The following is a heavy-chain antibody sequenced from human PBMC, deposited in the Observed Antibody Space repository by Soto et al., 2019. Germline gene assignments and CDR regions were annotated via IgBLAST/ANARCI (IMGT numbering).Heavy chain of an antibody. J-gene: IGHJ5*02. Sequence: QVQLVQSGAEVKKPGASVKVSCKASGYTFTSYAMHWVRQAPGQRLERMGWINAGNGNTKYSQKFQGRVTMTRDPSASTAYMERSSLRSEDTAVYYCARGPYTYYDFWSGYYVNWFDPWGQGTLVTVSS. CDR3: ARGPYTYYDFWSGYYVNWFDP. CDR1: GYTFTSYA. V-gene: IGHV1-3*01. CDR2: INAGNGNT. D-gene: IGHD3-3*01.